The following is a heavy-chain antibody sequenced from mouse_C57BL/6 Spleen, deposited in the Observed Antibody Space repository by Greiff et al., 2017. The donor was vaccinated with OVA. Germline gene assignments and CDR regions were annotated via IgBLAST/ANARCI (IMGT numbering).Heavy chain of an antibody. J-gene: IGHJ2*01. Sequence: VKLQESGPELVKPGASVKISCKASGYAFSSSWMNWVKQRPGQGLEWIGRIYPGDGDTNYNGKFKGKATLTADKSSSTAYMQLSSLTSEDSAVYFCARSSGSSLDYWGQGTTLTVSS. CDR1: GYAFSSSW. CDR3: ARSSGSSLDY. D-gene: IGHD1-1*01. V-gene: IGHV1-82*01. CDR2: IYPGDGDT.